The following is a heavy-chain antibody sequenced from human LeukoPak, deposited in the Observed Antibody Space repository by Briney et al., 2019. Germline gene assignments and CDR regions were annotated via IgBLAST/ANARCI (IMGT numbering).Heavy chain of an antibody. CDR3: ARERLWFGELGWFDP. CDR2: IYYSGST. J-gene: IGHJ5*02. D-gene: IGHD3-10*01. V-gene: IGHV4-59*01. CDR1: IGPMSRYY. Sequence: SETLSLTCAVSIGPMSRYYWRWLRRSPGEGLEWIVYIYYSGSTNYNPSLKSRVTISVDTSKNQFSLKLSSVTAADTAVYYCARERLWFGELGWFDPWGQGTLVTVSS.